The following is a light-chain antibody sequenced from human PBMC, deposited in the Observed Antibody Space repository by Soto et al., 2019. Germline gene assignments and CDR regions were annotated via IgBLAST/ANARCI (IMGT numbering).Light chain of an antibody. V-gene: IGLV2-8*01. CDR3: ISSAGSDNWGA. Sequence: QSVLTQPPSASGSPGQSVTISCTGTSSDVGAYDYVSWYQQHPGKAPKLLIYGVNKRSSGVPDRFSGSKSGNTASLTVSGLQAEDEDDYYCISSAGSDNWGAFGGGTKLTVL. CDR1: SSDVGAYDY. J-gene: IGLJ2*01. CDR2: GVN.